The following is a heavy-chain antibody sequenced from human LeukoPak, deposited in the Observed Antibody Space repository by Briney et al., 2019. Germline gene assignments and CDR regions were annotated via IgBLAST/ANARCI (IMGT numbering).Heavy chain of an antibody. CDR3: ARARFCSGGSCYAEY. CDR2: IYPGDSDT. J-gene: IGHJ4*02. V-gene: IGHV5-51*01. D-gene: IGHD2-15*01. CDR1: GYSFTTYW. Sequence: GESLKISCKGSGYSFTTYWIGWVRQMPGKGLEWMGVIYPGDSDTRYSPSFQGQVTISADKSISTAYLQWSSLKASDTAMYYCARARFCSGGSCYAEYWGQGTLVTVSS.